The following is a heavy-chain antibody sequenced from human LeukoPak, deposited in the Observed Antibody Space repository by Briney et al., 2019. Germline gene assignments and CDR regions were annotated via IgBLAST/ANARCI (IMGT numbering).Heavy chain of an antibody. J-gene: IGHJ4*02. CDR1: GGSFSGYY. CDR2: INHSGSI. D-gene: IGHD3-16*01. V-gene: IGHV4-34*01. CDR3: ARFGSDPYYFDY. Sequence: SETLSLTCAVYGGSFSGYYWSWIRQPPGKGLEWIGEINHSGSINYNPSLKSRVTISVDTSKNQFSLKLSSVTAADTAVYYCARFGSDPYYFDYWGQGTLVTVSS.